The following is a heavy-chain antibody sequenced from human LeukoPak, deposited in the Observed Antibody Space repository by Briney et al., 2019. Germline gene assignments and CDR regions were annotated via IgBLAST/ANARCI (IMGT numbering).Heavy chain of an antibody. CDR2: IDHSGST. V-gene: IGHV4-34*01. J-gene: IGHJ4*02. CDR1: GGSFSGYY. D-gene: IGHD6-19*01. Sequence: PSETLSLTCAVSGGSFSGYYWSWIRQPPGKGLEWIGEIDHSGSTHYNSSLKSRVTMSVDTSKNQFSLKLSSVTAADTAVYYCACGPDSSGRYYFDYWGQGTLVTVSS. CDR3: ACGPDSSGRYYFDY.